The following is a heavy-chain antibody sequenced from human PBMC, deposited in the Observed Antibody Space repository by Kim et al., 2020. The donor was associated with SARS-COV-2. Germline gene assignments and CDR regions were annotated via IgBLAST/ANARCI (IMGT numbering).Heavy chain of an antibody. CDR1: GFTFSDYS. CDR3: AKPSQYHIVREEAATRGFFHY. Sequence: GGSLRLSCAASGFTFSDYSMGWVRQAPGKGLEWVSSISSGSHYTFYAESVKGRFTISRDNSKNTMYLQMNSLRAEDTAVYYCAKPSQYHIVREEAATRGFFHYWGQGTLVTVSS. CDR2: ISSGSHYT. V-gene: IGHV3-23*01. J-gene: IGHJ4*02. D-gene: IGHD2-15*01.